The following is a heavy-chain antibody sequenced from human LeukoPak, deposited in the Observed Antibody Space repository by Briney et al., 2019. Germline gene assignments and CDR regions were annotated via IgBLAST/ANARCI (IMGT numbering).Heavy chain of an antibody. CDR1: GFTFSSKW. CDR3: ARASGGNAAFDI. V-gene: IGHV3-7*01. Sequence: PGGSLRLSCAASGFTFSSKWMSWVRQAPGKGLEWVANIKQDGSEKYYVDSVKGRFTISRDNAKNSLYLQMNSLRAEDAAVYYCARASGGNAAFDIWGQGTMVTVSS. CDR2: IKQDGSEK. D-gene: IGHD2-15*01. J-gene: IGHJ3*02.